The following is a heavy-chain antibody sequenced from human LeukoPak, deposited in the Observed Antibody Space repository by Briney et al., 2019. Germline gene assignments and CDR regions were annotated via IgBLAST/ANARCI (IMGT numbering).Heavy chain of an antibody. CDR2: IYYSGST. CDR1: GGSVSSGSYY. D-gene: IGHD3-22*01. Sequence: SETLSLTCTVSGGSVSSGSYYWSWIRQPPGKGLEWIGYIYYSGSTNYNPSLKSRVTISVDTSKNQFSLKLSSVTAADTAVYYCARSSVTMIAPYYFDYWGQGTLVTVSS. V-gene: IGHV4-61*01. J-gene: IGHJ4*02. CDR3: ARSSVTMIAPYYFDY.